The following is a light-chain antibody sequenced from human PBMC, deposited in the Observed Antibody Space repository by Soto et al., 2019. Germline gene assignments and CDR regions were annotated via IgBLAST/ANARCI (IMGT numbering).Light chain of an antibody. V-gene: IGKV1-33*01. CDR2: DAA. CDR1: QSISSY. J-gene: IGKJ3*01. Sequence: DIQMTQPPSILSASVGDRLTITCRASQSISSYLNWYQQKPGTAPKLLIYDAATLETGVPSRFSGSGSGRHFTFTISSLQPEDVATYYCQQYDSLFSFGPGTKVDI. CDR3: QQYDSLFS.